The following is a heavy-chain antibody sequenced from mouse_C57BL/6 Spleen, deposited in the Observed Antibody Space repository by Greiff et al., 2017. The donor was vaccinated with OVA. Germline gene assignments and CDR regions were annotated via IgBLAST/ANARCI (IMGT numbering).Heavy chain of an antibody. Sequence: VQLQQSGAELVRPGASVTLSCKASGYTFTDYEMNWVKQTPVHGLAWIGAIDPETGGTAYNQKFKGKAILTADKSSSTAYMALRSLTSEDSAVYYCTRSTGTYWYFDVWGTGTTVTVSS. CDR3: TRSTGTYWYFDV. V-gene: IGHV1-15*01. J-gene: IGHJ1*03. CDR1: GYTFTDYE. D-gene: IGHD4-1*02. CDR2: IDPETGGT.